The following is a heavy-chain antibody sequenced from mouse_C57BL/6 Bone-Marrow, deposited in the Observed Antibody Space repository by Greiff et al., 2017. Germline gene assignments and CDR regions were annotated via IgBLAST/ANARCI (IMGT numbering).Heavy chain of an antibody. V-gene: IGHV5-4*01. CDR2: ISDGGSYT. CDR1: GFTFSSYA. CDR3: AKEVFITTVEDYFDY. D-gene: IGHD1-1*01. Sequence: EVKLVESGGGLVKPGGSLKLSCAASGFTFSSYAMSWVRQTPEKRLEWVATISDGGSYTYYPDNVKGRFTISRDNAKNNLYLQMSHLKSEDTAMYYCAKEVFITTVEDYFDYWGQGTTLTVSS. J-gene: IGHJ2*01.